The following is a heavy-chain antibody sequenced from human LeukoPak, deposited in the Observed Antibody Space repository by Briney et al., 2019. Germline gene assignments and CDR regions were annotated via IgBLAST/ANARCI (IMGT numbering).Heavy chain of an antibody. CDR2: ISSSGNTV. V-gene: IGHV3-11*04. CDR1: GLTFSDYY. D-gene: IGHD3-22*01. J-gene: IGHJ4*02. CDR3: ARDAYYYDSSGYYVY. Sequence: GGSLRLSCAASGLTFSDYYMSWIRQAPGKGLEWVSYISSSGNTVYYADSVKGRFTISRDNAKNSLYLQMNSLRAEDTAVYYCARDAYYYDSSGYYVYWGQGTLVTVSS.